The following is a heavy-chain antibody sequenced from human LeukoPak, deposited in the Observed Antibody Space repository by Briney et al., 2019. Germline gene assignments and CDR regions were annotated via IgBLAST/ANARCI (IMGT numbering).Heavy chain of an antibody. Sequence: ASVKVSCKASGYTFTNYGIIWVRQAPGQGLEWMGWISTSNGYTNYAQKVQGRVTMSTDTSTTTAYMEVRSLRSDDTAVYYCARDRTAVAGDAFDYWGQGTLVTVSS. CDR1: GYTFTNYG. V-gene: IGHV1-18*01. CDR3: ARDRTAVAGDAFDY. J-gene: IGHJ4*02. CDR2: ISTSNGYT. D-gene: IGHD6-19*01.